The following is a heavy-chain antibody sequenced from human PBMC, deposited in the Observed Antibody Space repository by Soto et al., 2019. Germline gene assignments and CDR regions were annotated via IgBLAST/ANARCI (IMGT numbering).Heavy chain of an antibody. CDR2: IIPIFGTA. CDR1: GGTFSSYA. D-gene: IGHD6-6*01. Sequence: QVQLVQSGAEVKKPGSSVKVSCKASGGTFSSYAITWVRQAPGQGLEWMGRIIPIFGTANYKQKCQGRVTITADESTSTAYMELSSLRSEDTAVYYCARNEYSTAFYYYGRDVWGQGTTVTVSS. J-gene: IGHJ6*02. CDR3: ARNEYSTAFYYYGRDV. V-gene: IGHV1-69*01.